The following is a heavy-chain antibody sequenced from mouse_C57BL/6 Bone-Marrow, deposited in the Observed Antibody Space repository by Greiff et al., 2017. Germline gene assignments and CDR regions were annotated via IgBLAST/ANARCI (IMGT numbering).Heavy chain of an antibody. CDR3: ARYYFYAMDY. J-gene: IGHJ4*01. CDR2: IYPGGGYT. CDR1: GYTFTNYW. V-gene: IGHV1-63*01. D-gene: IGHD1-1*01. Sequence: VQLQQSGAELVRPGTSVKMSCKASGYTFTNYWIGWAKQRPGHGLEWIGDIYPGGGYTNYNEKFKGKATLTADKSSSTAYMQFSSLTSEDSAIYYCARYYFYAMDYWGQGTSVTVSS.